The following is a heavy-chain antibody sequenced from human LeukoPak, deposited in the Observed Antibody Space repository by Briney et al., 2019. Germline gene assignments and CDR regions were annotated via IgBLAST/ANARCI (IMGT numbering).Heavy chain of an antibody. D-gene: IGHD6-13*01. CDR3: ARDAAGFNSSWEFAS. CDR1: GGSLSSNY. CDR2: IHYSGAT. J-gene: IGHJ4*02. V-gene: IGHV4-59*01. Sequence: SETLSLTCTVSGGSLSSNYWSWIRQPPGKGLEWIGYIHYSGATNYNPSLKSRVTISADTSKNQFSLKLSSVTAADTAMYYCARDAAGFNSSWEFASWGQGTLVTVSS.